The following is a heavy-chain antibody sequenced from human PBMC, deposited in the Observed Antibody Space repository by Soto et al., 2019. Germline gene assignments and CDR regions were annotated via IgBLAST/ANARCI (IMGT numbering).Heavy chain of an antibody. D-gene: IGHD4-17*01. Sequence: ESGGGVVQPGRSLRLSCAASGFTFSSYGMHWVRQAPGKGLEWVAVISYDGSNKYYADSVKGRFTISRDNSKNTLYLQMNSLRAEDTAVYYCAKSHTVTLDYWGQGTLVTVSS. J-gene: IGHJ4*02. CDR2: ISYDGSNK. V-gene: IGHV3-30*18. CDR3: AKSHTVTLDY. CDR1: GFTFSSYG.